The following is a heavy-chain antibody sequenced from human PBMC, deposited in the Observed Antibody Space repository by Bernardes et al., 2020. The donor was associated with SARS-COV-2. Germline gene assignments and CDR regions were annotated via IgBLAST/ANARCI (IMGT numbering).Heavy chain of an antibody. CDR3: ARAPSAADLLYPEEDYYYMDV. D-gene: IGHD2-2*02. CDR1: GGSISSYY. Sequence: TLSLTCTVSGGSISSYYWSWIRQPAGKGLEWIGRIYTSGSTNYNPSLKSRVTMSVDTSKNQFSLKLSSVTAADTAVYYCARAPSAADLLYPEEDYYYMDVWGKGTTVTVSS. V-gene: IGHV4-4*07. J-gene: IGHJ6*03. CDR2: IYTSGST.